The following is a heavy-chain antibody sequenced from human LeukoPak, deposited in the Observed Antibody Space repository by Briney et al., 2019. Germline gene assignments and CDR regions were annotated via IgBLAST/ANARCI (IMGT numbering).Heavy chain of an antibody. J-gene: IGHJ4*02. CDR1: GGSISSYY. CDR2: LFYSGST. CDR3: ATVAVIRGVTYFDY. D-gene: IGHD3-10*01. V-gene: IGHV4-59*01. Sequence: SETLSLTCTVSGGSISSYYWSWIRQPPGKGMEWIAYLFYSGSTDYNPPLESRVTISVDTSKNQFSLKLRSVTAADTAVYYCATVAVIRGVTYFDYWGQGTLVTVSS.